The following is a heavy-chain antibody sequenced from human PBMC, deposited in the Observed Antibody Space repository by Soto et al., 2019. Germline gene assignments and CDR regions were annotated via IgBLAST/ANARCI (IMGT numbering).Heavy chain of an antibody. D-gene: IGHD2-8*01. CDR1: GFTFSTYS. CDR3: ARNGGMDV. V-gene: IGHV3-48*02. CDR2: ISSSGSPI. Sequence: GGSLRLSCAASGFTFSTYSMNWVRQAPGKGLEWVSYISSSGSPIYYADSVKGRFTSSRDNDKNSLSLQMNSLRDEDTAVYYCARNGGMDVCGQGTTVTVSS. J-gene: IGHJ6*02.